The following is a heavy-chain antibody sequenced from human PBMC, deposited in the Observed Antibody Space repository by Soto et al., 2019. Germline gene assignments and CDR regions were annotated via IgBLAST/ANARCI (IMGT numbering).Heavy chain of an antibody. Sequence: GGSLRLSCAASGFTFDDYTMHWVRQAPGKGLEWVSLISWDGGSTYYADSVKGRFTISRDNSKNSLYLQMNSQRTEDTALYYCAKDITKRLTDAFDIWGQGTIVTVPS. D-gene: IGHD2-8*01. CDR1: GFTFDDYT. V-gene: IGHV3-43*01. CDR2: ISWDGGST. CDR3: AKDITKRLTDAFDI. J-gene: IGHJ3*02.